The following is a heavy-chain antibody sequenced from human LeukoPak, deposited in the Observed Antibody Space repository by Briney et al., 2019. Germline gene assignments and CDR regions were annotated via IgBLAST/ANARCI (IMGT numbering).Heavy chain of an antibody. CDR3: ARGPFGGANFDY. CDR1: GFTFSSYG. CDR2: IWYDGSNK. D-gene: IGHD3-3*01. J-gene: IGHJ4*02. Sequence: GGSLRLSCAASGFTFSSYGMHWVRQAPGKGLEWVAVIWYDGSNKYYADSVKGRFTISRDNSKNTLYLQMNSLRAEDTAVYYCARGPFGGANFDYWGQGTLVTVSS. V-gene: IGHV3-33*01.